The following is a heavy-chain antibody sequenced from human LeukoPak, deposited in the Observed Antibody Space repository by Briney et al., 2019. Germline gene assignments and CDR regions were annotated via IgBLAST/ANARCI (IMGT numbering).Heavy chain of an antibody. CDR2: INAGNGNT. V-gene: IGHV1-3*01. Sequence: ASVKVSCKASGYTFTSYAMHWVRQAPGQRLEWMGWINAGNGNTKYSQKFQGRVTITRDTSASTAYMELSSLRSEDTAVYYCARDRTPILLGSPYQDDAFDIWGQGTMVTVSS. CDR3: ARDRTPILLGSPYQDDAFDI. D-gene: IGHD2/OR15-2a*01. J-gene: IGHJ3*02. CDR1: GYTFTSYA.